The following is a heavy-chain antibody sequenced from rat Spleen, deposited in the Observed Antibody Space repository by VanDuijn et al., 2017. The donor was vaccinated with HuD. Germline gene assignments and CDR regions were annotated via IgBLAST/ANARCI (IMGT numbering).Heavy chain of an antibody. J-gene: IGHJ2*01. CDR1: GFSLTNYN. CDR3: ARGSVFFDY. CDR2: IWSHGGI. V-gene: IGHV2-30*01. Sequence: QVQLKESGPGLVQPSQTLSLTCTVSGFSLTNYNIHWVRQPPGKGLEWMGVIWSHGGIDYNSAIKSRLSITRDTSKSQVFLKMNSLQTEDTAMYFCARGSVFFDYWGQGVMVTVSS.